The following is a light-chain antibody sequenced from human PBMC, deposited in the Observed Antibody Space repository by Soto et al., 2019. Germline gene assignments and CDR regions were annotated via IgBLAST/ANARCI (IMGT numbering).Light chain of an antibody. V-gene: IGLV2-14*01. CDR1: NSDVGGYNY. J-gene: IGLJ1*01. CDR3: SSYTSISTLYV. Sequence: QSVLTQPASVSGAPGQTITISCTGTNSDVGGYNYVSWYQQNPGKAPELMIYEVSHRPSGVSNRFSGSKSDTTASLTIPRLQPDVEAHYYSSSYTSISTLYVFGTGPKGTVL. CDR2: EVS.